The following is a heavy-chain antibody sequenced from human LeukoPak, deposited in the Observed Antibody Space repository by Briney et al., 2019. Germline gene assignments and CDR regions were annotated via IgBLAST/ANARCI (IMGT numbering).Heavy chain of an antibody. J-gene: IGHJ5*02. V-gene: IGHV3-66*01. CDR3: AKGAKRVVGATTHWIDP. CDR2: IYIDGTT. D-gene: IGHD1-26*01. Sequence: GSLRLSCAASGFTVSSTYMTWVRQAPGKGLEWVSIIYIDGTTYYADSVKGRFTISRDNAKNTVYLQMNSLRGEDTAVYYCAKGAKRVVGATTHWIDPWGQGTLVTVSS. CDR1: GFTVSSTY.